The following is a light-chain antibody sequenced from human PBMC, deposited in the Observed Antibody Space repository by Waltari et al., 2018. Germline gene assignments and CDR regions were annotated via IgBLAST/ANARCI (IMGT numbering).Light chain of an antibody. CDR2: DAT. V-gene: IGKV1-17*01. CDR1: QGIRSD. Sequence: DIQMTQSPSSLSASLGDRVTITCRASQGIRSDLGWYQQKLGKAPKRLIYDATSVQSGVPSRFSGSGSGTEFSLTISSLQPEDVATYYCLQHYNYPRTFGQGTKVEIK. CDR3: LQHYNYPRT. J-gene: IGKJ1*01.